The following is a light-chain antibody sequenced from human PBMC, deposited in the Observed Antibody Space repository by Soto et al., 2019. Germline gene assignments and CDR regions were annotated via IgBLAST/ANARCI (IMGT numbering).Light chain of an antibody. Sequence: VDGVTITCRASQSINNWLAWYQQKPGKAPKFLIYYASNLESGVPSRFSGSASGTEFTLTISSLQPDDFATYYCQQSYTTPLFGQGTRLEI. V-gene: IGKV1-5*01. CDR3: QQSYTTPL. J-gene: IGKJ5*01. CDR2: YAS. CDR1: QSINNW.